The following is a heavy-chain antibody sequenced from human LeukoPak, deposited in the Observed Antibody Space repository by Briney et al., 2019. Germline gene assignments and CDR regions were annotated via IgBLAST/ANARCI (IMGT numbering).Heavy chain of an antibody. CDR3: ARDVGGSLDY. V-gene: IGHV3-7*01. CDR2: IKEDESAK. D-gene: IGHD1-26*01. J-gene: IGHJ4*02. Sequence: GGSLRLSCAASGFTFRSYWMAWVRQAPGKGLEWVANIKEDESAKHQADSVKGRSTISRDNAQNSVYLQMSSLRGEDTAVYYCARDVGGSLDYWGQGTLVTVSS. CDR1: GFTFRSYW.